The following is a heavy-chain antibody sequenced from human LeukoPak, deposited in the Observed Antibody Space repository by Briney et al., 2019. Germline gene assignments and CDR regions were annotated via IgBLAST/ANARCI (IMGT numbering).Heavy chain of an antibody. D-gene: IGHD1-7*01. Sequence: QXXSLTCXVSGGSXSSGGYSWSWIRQPPGKGLEWIGYIYHSGSTYYNPSLKSRVTISVDRSKNQFSLKLSSVTAADTAVYYCARSITGTWANFDYWGQGTLVTVSS. J-gene: IGHJ4*02. V-gene: IGHV4-30-2*01. CDR2: IYHSGST. CDR3: ARSITGTWANFDY. CDR1: GGSXSSGGYS.